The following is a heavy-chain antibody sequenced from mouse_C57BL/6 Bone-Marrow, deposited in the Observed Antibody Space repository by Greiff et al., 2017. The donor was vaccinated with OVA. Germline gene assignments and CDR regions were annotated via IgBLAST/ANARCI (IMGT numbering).Heavy chain of an antibody. Sequence: EVQLVESGGGLVQPGGSLKLSCAASGFTFSDYGMPWVRQAPRKGLEWVAFISNLAYSIYYADTVTGRFTFSRENAKNTLYLEMSSLRSEDSAMYYCARREGYAMDYWGQGTSVTVSS. V-gene: IGHV5-15*01. CDR3: ARREGYAMDY. CDR1: GFTFSDYG. CDR2: ISNLAYSI. J-gene: IGHJ4*01.